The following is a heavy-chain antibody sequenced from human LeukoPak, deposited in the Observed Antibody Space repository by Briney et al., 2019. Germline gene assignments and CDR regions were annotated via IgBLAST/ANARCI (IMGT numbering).Heavy chain of an antibody. CDR1: GFTFSSSG. J-gene: IGHJ4*02. CDR2: IRYDGSNK. V-gene: IGHV3-30*02. D-gene: IGHD5-12*01. Sequence: GGSLRLSCAASGFTFSSSGMHWVRQAPGKGLEWVAFIRYDGSNKYYADSVKGRFTISRDNSKNTLYLQMNSLRTGDTAVYYCAIPPTISLYYFDYWGQGTLVTVST. CDR3: AIPPTISLYYFDY.